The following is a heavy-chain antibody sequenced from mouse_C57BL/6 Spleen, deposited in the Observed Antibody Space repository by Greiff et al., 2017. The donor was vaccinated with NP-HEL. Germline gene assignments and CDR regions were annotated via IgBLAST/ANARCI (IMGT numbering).Heavy chain of an antibody. Sequence: EVQLQQSGPGLVKPSQSLSLTCSVTGYSITSGYYWNWIRQFPGNKLEWMGYISYDGSNNYNPSLKNRISITRDTSKNQFFLKLNSVTTEDTATYYCARDFSTYYYGSSNYAMDYWGQGTSVTVSS. CDR1: GYSITSGYY. J-gene: IGHJ4*01. D-gene: IGHD1-1*01. CDR2: ISYDGSN. V-gene: IGHV3-6*01. CDR3: ARDFSTYYYGSSNYAMDY.